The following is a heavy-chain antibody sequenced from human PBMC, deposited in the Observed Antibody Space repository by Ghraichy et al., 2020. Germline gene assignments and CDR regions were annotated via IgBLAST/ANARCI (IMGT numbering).Heavy chain of an antibody. V-gene: IGHV4-59*11. CDR2: VYHSGTT. CDR3: ATAKSEYTASRFDY. D-gene: IGHD5-18*01. Sequence: SETLSLTCNVSGVSINSHYWSWIRQPPGKTLEWIGYVYHSGTTNYNPSLRSWVTMSVDRSKSQVSLVLTSVTAADTAVYFCATAKSEYTASRFDYWGPGTLVTVSS. J-gene: IGHJ4*02. CDR1: GVSINSHY.